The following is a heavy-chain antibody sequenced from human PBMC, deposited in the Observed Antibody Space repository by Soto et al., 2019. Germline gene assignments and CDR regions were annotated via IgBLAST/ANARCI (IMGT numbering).Heavy chain of an antibody. CDR1: GFTVSSHA. Sequence: EVQVLESGGGLVQPGGSLRLSCEGSGFTVSSHAMTWIRQAPGKGPESVSTVTAAGGTYSADSVKGRFAMSRDTSENTLYSQMNSLGAEDTAAYYCAPHVSCSGGSCQYDAFAIRGQGTMVTVSS. CDR2: VTAAGGT. CDR3: APHVSCSGGSCQYDAFAI. V-gene: IGHV3-23*01. J-gene: IGHJ3*02. D-gene: IGHD2-15*01.